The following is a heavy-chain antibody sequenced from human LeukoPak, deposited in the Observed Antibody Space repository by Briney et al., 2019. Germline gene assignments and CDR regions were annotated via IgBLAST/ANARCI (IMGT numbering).Heavy chain of an antibody. CDR2: INQSGTT. V-gene: IGHV4-34*01. J-gene: IGHJ4*02. CDR1: GGSFSDNY. Sequence: PSETLSLTCAIYGGSFSDNYWSWIRQPPGKGLEWIGKINQSGTTNYNPSLKSPVTISVDTSTNQFSLKLSSVTAADTAVYYCARTSKSPYDYVWGSDQLPYLFDYWGQGTLVTVSS. D-gene: IGHD3-16*02. CDR3: ARTSKSPYDYVWGSDQLPYLFDY.